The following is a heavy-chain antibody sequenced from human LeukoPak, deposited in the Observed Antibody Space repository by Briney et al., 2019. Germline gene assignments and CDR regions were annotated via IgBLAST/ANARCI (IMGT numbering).Heavy chain of an antibody. J-gene: IGHJ6*03. D-gene: IGHD6-6*01. CDR2: ISGSYGET. Sequence: QPGGSLRLSCEGSKFIFSHYGMTWVRQTPGKGLEWVSAISGSYGETSYADSVKGRFTISRDNSKNTLHLRLNSLRAEDTAVYYCARDSYSSSFYYYYYMDVWGKGTTVTVSS. V-gene: IGHV3-23*01. CDR1: KFIFSHYG. CDR3: ARDSYSSSFYYYYYMDV.